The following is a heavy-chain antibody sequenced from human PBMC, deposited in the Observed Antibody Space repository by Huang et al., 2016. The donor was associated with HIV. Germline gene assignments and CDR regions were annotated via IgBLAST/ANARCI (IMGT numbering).Heavy chain of an antibody. D-gene: IGHD2-2*01. J-gene: IGHJ3*02. Sequence: QVQLVQSGVEVKKPGASVKVSCKASGYTFTSSGISWVRQAPGQGLEWMGWIRSYNGVTNYAQNVQGRVTMTTDTSTSTADMELRSLRSDDTAVYYCARDSPLLGVVIVVVPTAPNAFDIWGQGTMVTVSS. CDR1: GYTFTSSG. V-gene: IGHV1-18*01. CDR3: ARDSPLLGVVIVVVPTAPNAFDI. CDR2: IRSYNGVT.